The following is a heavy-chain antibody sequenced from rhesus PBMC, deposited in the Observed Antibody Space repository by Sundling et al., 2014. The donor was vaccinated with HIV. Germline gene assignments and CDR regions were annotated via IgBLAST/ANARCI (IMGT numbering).Heavy chain of an antibody. D-gene: IGHD1-26*01. J-gene: IGHJ2*01. CDR3: AREGNWNYWYFDL. CDR2: IFGTSGST. Sequence: QVQLQESGPGQVKPSETLSLTCAVSGGSISDNYYWNWIRQPPGKGLEWIGNIFGTSGSTYYSPSLKSRVTISKDTSKNQFSLKLTSVTVADTAVYYCAREGNWNYWYFDLWGPGTPITISS. V-gene: IGHV4S9*01. CDR1: GGSISDNYY.